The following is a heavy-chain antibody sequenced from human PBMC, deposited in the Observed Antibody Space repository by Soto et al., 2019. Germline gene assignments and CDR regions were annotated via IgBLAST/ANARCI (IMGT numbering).Heavy chain of an antibody. CDR2: FDPEDGKT. V-gene: IGHV1-24*01. J-gene: IGHJ3*02. CDR1: GYTLTELS. CDR3: ATRYSSTSFDAFDI. D-gene: IGHD6-6*01. Sequence: ASVKVSCKVSGYTLTELSMHWVRQAPGKGLEWMGGFDPEDGKTIYAQKFQGRVTMTEDTSTDTAYMELSSLRSEDTAVYYCATRYSSTSFDAFDIWGQGTMVTVSS.